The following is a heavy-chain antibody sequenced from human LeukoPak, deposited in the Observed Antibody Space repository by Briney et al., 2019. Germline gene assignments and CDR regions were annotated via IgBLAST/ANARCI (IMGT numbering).Heavy chain of an antibody. CDR2: IYYSGST. CDR3: ARGVGATPGDWFDP. Sequence: SETLSLTCTVSGGSISSSSYYWGWIRQPPGKGLEWIRSIYYSGSTYYNPSLKSRATISVDTSKNQFSLKLSSVTAADTAVYYCARGVGATPGDWFDPWGQGTLVTVSS. D-gene: IGHD1-26*01. J-gene: IGHJ5*02. CDR1: GGSISSSSYY. V-gene: IGHV4-39*01.